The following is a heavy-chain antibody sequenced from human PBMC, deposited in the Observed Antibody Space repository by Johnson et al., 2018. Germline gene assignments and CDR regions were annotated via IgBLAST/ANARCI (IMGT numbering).Heavy chain of an antibody. CDR2: IIPIFGTA. V-gene: IGHV1-69*01. D-gene: IGHD2-2*01. Sequence: QVQLVESGAEVKKPGSSVKVSCKASGGTFSSYAISWVRQAPGQGLEWMGGIIPIFGTANYAQKFQGRVTITADESQSTAYMELSSLRSEDTAVYYCAGDIVVVPAACGVKAFDIWGQGTMVTVSS. J-gene: IGHJ3*02. CDR3: AGDIVVVPAACGVKAFDI. CDR1: GGTFSSYA.